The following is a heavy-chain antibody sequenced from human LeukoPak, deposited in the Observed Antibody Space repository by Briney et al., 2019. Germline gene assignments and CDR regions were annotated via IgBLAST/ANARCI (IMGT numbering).Heavy chain of an antibody. CDR1: GFTFSSYA. V-gene: IGHV3-23*01. CDR3: AKDSYSSGWFDY. Sequence: GGSLRLSCAASGFTFSSYAMSWVRQAPGKGLEWASTISNSGGTTYYADSVKGRFTISRDDSENTLYLQMNSLRAEDAAVYYCAKDSYSSGWFDYWGQGTLVTVSS. D-gene: IGHD6-19*01. J-gene: IGHJ4*02. CDR2: ISNSGGTT.